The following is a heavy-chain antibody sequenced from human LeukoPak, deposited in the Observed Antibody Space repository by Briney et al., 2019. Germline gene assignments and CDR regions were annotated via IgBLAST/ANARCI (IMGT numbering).Heavy chain of an antibody. D-gene: IGHD6-13*01. CDR1: GDSFSSNSAA. Sequence: SQTLSLTCAISGDSFSSNSAAWDWIRQSPSRGLEWLGRTYYRSKWYNDYAVSVKSLITINPDTSKNQFSLQLNSVTPEDTAVYYCARLQQLVLNYYYGMDVWGQGTTVTVSS. CDR3: ARLQQLVLNYYYGMDV. CDR2: TYYRSKWYN. V-gene: IGHV6-1*01. J-gene: IGHJ6*02.